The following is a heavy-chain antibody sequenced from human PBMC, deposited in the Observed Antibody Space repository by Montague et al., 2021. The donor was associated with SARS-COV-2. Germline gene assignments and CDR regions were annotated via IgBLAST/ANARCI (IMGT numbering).Heavy chain of an antibody. D-gene: IGHD2/OR15-2a*01. CDR1: GDSFTTSGYF. V-gene: IGHV4-31*03. Sequence: TLSLTCTVSGDSFTTSGYFWTWIRQHPGKGLEWIGHISYSGSAKYSPSLKSRLTTSVDTSKNQFSLELISVTAADTAGYYCARLPPGGSTFFFEFWGQGNLGTGSS. CDR2: ISYSGSA. J-gene: IGHJ1*01. CDR3: ARLPPGGSTFFFEF.